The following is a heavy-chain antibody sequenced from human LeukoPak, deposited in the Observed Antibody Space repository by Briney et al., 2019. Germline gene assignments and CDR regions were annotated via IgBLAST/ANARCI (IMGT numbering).Heavy chain of an antibody. CDR1: GGSLSSYY. Sequence: PSETLSLTCTVSGGSLSSYYWSWIRQPPGKGLGWIGYIYYSGSTNYNPSLKSRVTISVDTSKNQFSLKLSSVTAADTAVYYCARHYSSSWYREWGQGTLVTVSS. CDR3: ARHYSSSWYRE. J-gene: IGHJ4*02. V-gene: IGHV4-59*08. CDR2: IYYSGST. D-gene: IGHD6-13*01.